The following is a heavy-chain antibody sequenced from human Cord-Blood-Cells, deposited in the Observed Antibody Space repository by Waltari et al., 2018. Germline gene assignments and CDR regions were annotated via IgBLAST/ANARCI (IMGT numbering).Heavy chain of an antibody. CDR1: GYTFTSSA. V-gene: IGHV1-3*01. J-gene: IGHJ3*02. CDR3: ARFDGDDAFDI. Sequence: QVQLVQSGAEVKKPGASVKVSCQASGYTFTSSAMHWVRQAPGQRLEWMGWINAGNGNTKYSQKFQGRVTITSDTSASTAYMELSSLRSEDTAVYYCARFDGDDAFDIWGQGTMVTVSS. CDR2: INAGNGNT. D-gene: IGHD3-10*01.